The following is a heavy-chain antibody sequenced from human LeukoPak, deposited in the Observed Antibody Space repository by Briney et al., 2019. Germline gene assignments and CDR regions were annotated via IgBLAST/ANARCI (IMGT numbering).Heavy chain of an antibody. V-gene: IGHV4-59*13. CDR3: ARRGDYVALDY. J-gene: IGHJ4*02. Sequence: KPSETLSLTCTVSGGSISSYYWSWIRHPPGKGLQWIGYIYYSGSTYYNPSLDSRVTISVDTSKNHFSLKLSSVTAADTAVYYCARRGDYVALDYWGQGTLVTVSS. CDR1: GGSISSYY. D-gene: IGHD4-17*01. CDR2: IYYSGST.